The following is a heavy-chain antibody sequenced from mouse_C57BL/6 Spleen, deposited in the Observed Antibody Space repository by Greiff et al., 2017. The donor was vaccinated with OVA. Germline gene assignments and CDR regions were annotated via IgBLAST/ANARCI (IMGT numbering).Heavy chain of an antibody. Sequence: LQQSGPELVKPGASVKISCKASGYAFSSSWMNWVKQRPGKGLEWIGRIYPGDGDTNYNGKFKGKATLTADKSSSTAYMQLSSLTSEDSAVYFCARGRTDWYFDVWGTGTTVTVSS. J-gene: IGHJ1*03. CDR3: ARGRTDWYFDV. CDR2: IYPGDGDT. V-gene: IGHV1-82*01. CDR1: GYAFSSSW.